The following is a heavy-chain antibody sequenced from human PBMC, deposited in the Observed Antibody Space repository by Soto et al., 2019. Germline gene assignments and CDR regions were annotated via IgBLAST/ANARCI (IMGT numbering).Heavy chain of an antibody. D-gene: IGHD2-2*01. CDR3: ACGPRRYCSSTSCYAGGSPIDY. Sequence: ASVKVSCKASGYTFTSYAMHLVRQAPGQRLEWMGWINAGNGNKKYSQKFPGRVTITRDTSASTAYMEPSSLRSEDTAVYYCACGPRRYCSSTSCYAGGSPIDYWGQGTLVTVSS. J-gene: IGHJ4*02. CDR1: GYTFTSYA. CDR2: INAGNGNK. V-gene: IGHV1-3*01.